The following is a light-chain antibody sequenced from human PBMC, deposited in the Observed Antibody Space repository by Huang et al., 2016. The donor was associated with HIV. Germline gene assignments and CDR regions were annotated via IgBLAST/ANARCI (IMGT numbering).Light chain of an antibody. Sequence: EIVLTQSPGTLSLSPGERATLSCRASQSVSSSHLAWYQQKAGPSPRLLIYGASSRASGTPNRFSGSGSVTDFTLTISRLDPEDFAVYYCQQYGTSTSTFGQGTRVEVK. CDR1: QSVSSSH. CDR2: GAS. V-gene: IGKV3-20*01. CDR3: QQYGTSTST. J-gene: IGKJ1*01.